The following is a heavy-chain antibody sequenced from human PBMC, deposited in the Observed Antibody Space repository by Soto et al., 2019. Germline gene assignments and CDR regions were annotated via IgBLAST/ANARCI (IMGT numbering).Heavy chain of an antibody. J-gene: IGHJ5*02. CDR3: AKGAVTTHNWFDP. V-gene: IGHV3-9*01. CDR1: GFTFDDYA. Sequence: GGSLRLSCAASGFTFDDYAMHWVRQAPGKGLEWVSGISWNSGSIGYADSVKGRFTISRDNAKNSLYLQMNSLRAEDTALYYCAKGAVTTHNWFDPWGQGTLVTVSS. D-gene: IGHD4-4*01. CDR2: ISWNSGSI.